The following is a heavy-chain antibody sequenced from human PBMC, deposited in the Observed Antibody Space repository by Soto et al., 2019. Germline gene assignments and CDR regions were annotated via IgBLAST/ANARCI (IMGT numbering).Heavy chain of an antibody. CDR1: GGSINNYY. D-gene: IGHD5-18*01. J-gene: IGHJ4*02. Sequence: QVQLQDSGPGLVKPSETLSLTCSVSGGSINNYYWSWIRQPPGKGLEWIGYIYYSGTTNYNPSLKSRVTISVDTSKNQFSLKLSSVTAADTAVYYCARHRYSYGSYYFDYWGQGTLVTVSS. CDR3: ARHRYSYGSYYFDY. V-gene: IGHV4-59*08. CDR2: IYYSGTT.